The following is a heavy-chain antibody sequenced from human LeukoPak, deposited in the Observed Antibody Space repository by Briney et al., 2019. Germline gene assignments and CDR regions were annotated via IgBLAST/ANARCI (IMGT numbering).Heavy chain of an antibody. J-gene: IGHJ4*02. Sequence: PSQTLSLTCAVSGGSISSGGYSWSWIRQPPGKGLEWIGYIYHSGSTYYNPSLKSRVTISVDTSKNQFSLKLSSVTAADTAVYYCARGSLERLTYYFDYWGQGTLVTVSS. D-gene: IGHD1-1*01. V-gene: IGHV4-30-2*01. CDR2: IYHSGST. CDR3: ARGSLERLTYYFDY. CDR1: GGSISSGGYS.